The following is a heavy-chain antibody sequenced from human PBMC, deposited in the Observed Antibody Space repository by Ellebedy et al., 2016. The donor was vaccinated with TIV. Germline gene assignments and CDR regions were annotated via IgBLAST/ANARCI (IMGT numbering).Heavy chain of an antibody. CDR1: GDTFTPYY. V-gene: IGHV1-46*01. CDR3: TKSRSELDF. CDR2: INPNSGTT. D-gene: IGHD1-14*01. J-gene: IGHJ4*02. Sequence: AASVKVSCKASGDTFTPYYIDWVRQAPGQGLEWIGRINPNSGTTNYAQKFQGRVTMTTVTSTNTVYIEVRSLRSEDTAVYFCTKSRSELDFWGQGTLVTVSP.